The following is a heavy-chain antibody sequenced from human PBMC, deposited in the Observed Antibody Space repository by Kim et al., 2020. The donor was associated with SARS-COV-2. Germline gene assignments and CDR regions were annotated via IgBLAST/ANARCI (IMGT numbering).Heavy chain of an antibody. D-gene: IGHD3-10*01. V-gene: IGHV4-4*02. CDR2: IYHSGST. J-gene: IGHJ6*02. CDR1: GGSISSSNW. Sequence: SETLSLTCAVSGGSISSSNWWSWVRQPPGKGLEWIGEIYHSGSTNYNPSLKSRVTISVDKSKNQFSLKLSSVTAADTAVYYCARGLWFGELLDYYYYGMDVWGQGTTVPVSS. CDR3: ARGLWFGELLDYYYYGMDV.